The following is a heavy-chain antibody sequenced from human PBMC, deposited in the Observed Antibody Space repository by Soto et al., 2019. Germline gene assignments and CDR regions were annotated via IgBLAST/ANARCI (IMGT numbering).Heavy chain of an antibody. CDR2: ISYDGSNK. CDR1: GFTFSSYG. CDR3: AKDLATITTVFDY. J-gene: IGHJ4*02. Sequence: PGGSLRLSCAASGFTFSSYGMHWVRQAPGKGLEWVAVISYDGSNKYYADSVKGRFTISRDNSKNTLYLQMNSLRAEDTAVYYCAKDLATITTVFDYWGQGTLVTVSS. D-gene: IGHD5-12*01. V-gene: IGHV3-30*18.